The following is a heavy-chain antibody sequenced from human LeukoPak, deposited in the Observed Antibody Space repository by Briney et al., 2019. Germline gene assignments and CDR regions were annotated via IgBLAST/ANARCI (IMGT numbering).Heavy chain of an antibody. CDR1: GFTFSSYG. CDR2: ISYDGSNK. CDR3: AKDGSGWN. J-gene: IGHJ4*02. Sequence: PGGSLRLSCAASGFTFSSYGMHWVRQAPGKGLEWVAVISYDGSNKYYADSVKGRFTISRDNSKNTLYLQMNSLRAEDTAAYYCAKDGSGWNWGQGTLVTVSS. V-gene: IGHV3-30*18. D-gene: IGHD6-19*01.